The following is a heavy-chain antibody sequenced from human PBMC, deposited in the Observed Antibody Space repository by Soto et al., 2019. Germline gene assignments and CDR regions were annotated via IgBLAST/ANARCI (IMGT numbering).Heavy chain of an antibody. V-gene: IGHV4-59*08. D-gene: IGHD5-12*01. CDR1: GGSISSYY. CDR3: ARRKGLTIVATNTDYFDY. CDR2: IYYSGST. Sequence: SETLSLTCTVSGGSISSYYWSWIRQPPGKGLEWIGYIYYSGSTNYNPSLKSRVTISVDTSKNQFSLKLSSVTAADTAVYYCARRKGLTIVATNTDYFDYWGQGTLVTVSS. J-gene: IGHJ4*02.